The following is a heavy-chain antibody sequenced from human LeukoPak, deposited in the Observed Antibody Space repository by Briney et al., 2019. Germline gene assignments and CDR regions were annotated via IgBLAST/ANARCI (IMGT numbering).Heavy chain of an antibody. CDR2: IYYSGST. CDR3: ARDRGPGLYGMDV. V-gene: IGHV4-31*03. D-gene: IGHD3-10*01. CDR1: GGSISSGGYY. Sequence: SETLSLTCTVSGGSISSGGYYWSWIRQHPGKGLEWIVYIYYSGSTYYNPSLKSRVTISVDTSKNQFSLKLSSVTAADTAVYYCARDRGPGLYGMDVWGQGTTVTVSS. J-gene: IGHJ6*02.